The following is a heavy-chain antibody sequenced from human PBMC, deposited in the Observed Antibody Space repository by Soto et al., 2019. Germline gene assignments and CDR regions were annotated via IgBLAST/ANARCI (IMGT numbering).Heavy chain of an antibody. CDR3: ASPSDSSSWYFYDY. D-gene: IGHD6-13*01. CDR2: INPNSGGT. Sequence: AXVKVSCKASGYTFTGYYMHWVRQAPGQGLEWMGWINPNSGGTNYAQKFQGRVTMTRDTSISTAYMELSRLRSDDTAVYYCASPSDSSSWYFYDYRGQGTLVTVS. J-gene: IGHJ4*02. CDR1: GYTFTGYY. V-gene: IGHV1-2*02.